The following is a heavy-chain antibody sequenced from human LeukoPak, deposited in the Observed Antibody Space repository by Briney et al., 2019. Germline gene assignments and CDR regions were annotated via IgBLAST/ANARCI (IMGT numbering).Heavy chain of an antibody. V-gene: IGHV1-8*02. CDR2: MNPNSGNT. J-gene: IGHJ4*02. CDR3: AREADRPRKFDY. CDR1: GYTFTSYD. D-gene: IGHD1-14*01. Sequence: ASVKVSCKASGYTFTSYDINWVRQATGQGLEWMGWMNPNSGNTGYAQKFQGRVTMTRDMSTSTVYMELSSLRSEDTAVYYCAREADRPRKFDYWGQGTLVTVSS.